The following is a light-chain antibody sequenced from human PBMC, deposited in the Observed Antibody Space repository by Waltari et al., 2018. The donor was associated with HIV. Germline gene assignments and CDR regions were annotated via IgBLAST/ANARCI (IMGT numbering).Light chain of an antibody. V-gene: IGLV2-14*01. Sequence: QSALTQPASVSGSPGQSITVSCTGTSSDVGAYNYVSWYQQPPGTAPKLVVYEVSNRPSGMSYRFSGSKSGNTASLTISGLQTEDEGDYYCSSFTTSNSLLFGGGTKVTVL. CDR1: SSDVGAYNY. CDR2: EVS. CDR3: SSFTTSNSLL. J-gene: IGLJ2*01.